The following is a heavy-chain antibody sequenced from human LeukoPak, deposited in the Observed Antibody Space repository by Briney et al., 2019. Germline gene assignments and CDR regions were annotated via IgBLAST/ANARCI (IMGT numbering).Heavy chain of an antibody. Sequence: ASVKVSCKASGYTFTSYAVHWVRQAPGQRLEWMGWINAGNGNTKYSQKFQGRVTITRDASASTAYMELSSLRSEDTAVYYCARPYGSGKSFFDYWGQGTLVTVSS. CDR3: ARPYGSGKSFFDY. V-gene: IGHV1-3*01. J-gene: IGHJ4*02. CDR1: GYTFTSYA. D-gene: IGHD3-10*01. CDR2: INAGNGNT.